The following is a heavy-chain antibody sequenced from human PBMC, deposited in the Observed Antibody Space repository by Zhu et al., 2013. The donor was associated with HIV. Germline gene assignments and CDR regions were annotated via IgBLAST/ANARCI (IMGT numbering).Heavy chain of an antibody. J-gene: IGHJ5*02. CDR2: INPNSGGT. D-gene: IGHD5-18*01. V-gene: IGHV1-2*02. Sequence: QVQLVQSGAEVKKPGASVKVSCKASGYTFTGYYMHWVRQAPGQGLEWMGWINPNSGGTNYAQKFQGRVTMTRDTSISTAYMELSRLRSDDTAVYYCARDLGIQLWLPWFDPWGQGTLVTVSS. CDR1: GYTFTGYY. CDR3: ARDLGIQLWLPWFDP.